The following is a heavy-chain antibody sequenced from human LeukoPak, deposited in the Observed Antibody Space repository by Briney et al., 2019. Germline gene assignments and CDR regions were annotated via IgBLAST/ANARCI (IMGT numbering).Heavy chain of an antibody. D-gene: IGHD2-15*01. Sequence: PGGSLRLSCAASGFTFSSYSMNWVRQAPGKGLEWVSSISSSSSYIYYADSVEGRFTISRDNAKNSLYLQMNSLRAEDTSVYYCAREGGGKSESYYYYMDVWGKGTTVTVSS. CDR3: AREGGGKSESYYYYMDV. CDR2: ISSSSSYI. CDR1: GFTFSSYS. V-gene: IGHV3-21*01. J-gene: IGHJ6*03.